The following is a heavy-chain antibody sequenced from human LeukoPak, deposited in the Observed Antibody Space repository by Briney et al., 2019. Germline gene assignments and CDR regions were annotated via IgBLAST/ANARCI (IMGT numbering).Heavy chain of an antibody. D-gene: IGHD6-6*01. Sequence: GGSLRLSCAASGFTFSSFSMNWVRQAPGKGLEWVSSISSSSSYICYADSVKGRFTISRDNAKNSLFLQMNSLRAEDTAVYYCASGVEGSSRNYFDYWGQGTLVTVSS. CDR1: GFTFSSFS. J-gene: IGHJ4*02. CDR2: ISSSSSYI. CDR3: ASGVEGSSRNYFDY. V-gene: IGHV3-21*01.